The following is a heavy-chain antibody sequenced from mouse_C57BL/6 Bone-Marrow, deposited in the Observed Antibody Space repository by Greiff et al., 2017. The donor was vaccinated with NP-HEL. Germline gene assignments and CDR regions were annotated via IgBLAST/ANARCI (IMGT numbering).Heavy chain of an antibody. CDR1: GFTFSSYA. CDR3: TRDPEVGFAY. Sequence: EVKLVESGEGLVKPGGSLKLSCAASGFTFSSYAMSWVRQTPEKRLEWVAYISSGGGYIYYADTVKGRVTISRDNARNTLYLQMSSLKSEDTAMYYCTRDPEVGFAYWGQGALVTVSA. V-gene: IGHV5-9-1*02. CDR2: ISSGGGYI. J-gene: IGHJ3*01.